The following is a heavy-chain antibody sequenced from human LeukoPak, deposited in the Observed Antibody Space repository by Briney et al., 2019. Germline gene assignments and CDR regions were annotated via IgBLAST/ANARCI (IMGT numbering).Heavy chain of an antibody. J-gene: IGHJ4*02. V-gene: IGHV3-20*04. CDR3: ARCSGGSTYHSDDY. CDR1: GFIFEDYG. Sequence: GGSLRLSCGASGFIFEDYGLTWVRQAPGQGLEWVSTINWNGGSTGYADSVKGRFTISRDNAKNSLYLQMNSLRAEDTAMYYCARCSGGSTYHSDDYWGQGTLVTVSS. D-gene: IGHD2-15*01. CDR2: INWNGGST.